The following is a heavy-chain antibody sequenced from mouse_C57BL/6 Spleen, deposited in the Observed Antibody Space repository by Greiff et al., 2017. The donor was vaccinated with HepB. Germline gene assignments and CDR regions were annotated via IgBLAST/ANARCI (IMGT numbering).Heavy chain of an antibody. V-gene: IGHV1-55*01. D-gene: IGHD1-1*01. Sequence: QVQLQQSGAELVKPGASVKMSCKASGYTFTSYWITWVKQRPGQGLEWIGDIYPGSGSTNYNEKFKSKATLTVDTSSSTAYMQLSSLTSEDSAVYYCARRLRSVDAMDYWGQGTSVTVSS. CDR1: GYTFTSYW. CDR2: IYPGSGST. J-gene: IGHJ4*01. CDR3: ARRLRSVDAMDY.